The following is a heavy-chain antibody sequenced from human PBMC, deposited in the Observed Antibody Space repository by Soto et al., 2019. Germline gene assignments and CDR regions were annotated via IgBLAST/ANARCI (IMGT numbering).Heavy chain of an antibody. Sequence: PSQTLSLTCAISGDSVSSNTASWNWIRQSPSRGLEWLGRTYFRSKWYNDYAVSVKSRIIINPDTSSNQFSLQLNSVTPEDTAVYFCAKGDNLGPKTGYAFDPWGQGIMVTVSS. CDR1: GDSVSSNTAS. J-gene: IGHJ5*02. D-gene: IGHD5-12*01. CDR2: TYFRSKWYN. CDR3: AKGDNLGPKTGYAFDP. V-gene: IGHV6-1*01.